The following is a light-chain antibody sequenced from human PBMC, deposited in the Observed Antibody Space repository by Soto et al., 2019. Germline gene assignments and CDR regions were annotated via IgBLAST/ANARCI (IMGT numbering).Light chain of an antibody. J-gene: IGKJ1*01. Sequence: EILMTQSPATLSVSPGERATLSCRASQSVSSNLAWYQQKPGQAPSLLIYGASTRATGIPARFSGSGFGTEFTLTISSLQSEDFAVYYCQQYNNWPRTFGQGTKV. CDR1: QSVSSN. V-gene: IGKV3-15*01. CDR3: QQYNNWPRT. CDR2: GAS.